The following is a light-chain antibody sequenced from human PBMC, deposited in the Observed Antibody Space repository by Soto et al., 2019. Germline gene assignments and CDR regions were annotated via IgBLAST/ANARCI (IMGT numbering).Light chain of an antibody. CDR1: QSVSGN. CDR3: QQYNNWPAIT. V-gene: IGKV3D-15*01. Sequence: EIVMTQSPATLSVSPGERATLSSRASQSVSGNLAWYQQRPGQAPRLLIYGASTRATGIPGRFSGSGSGTEFTLTISSLQSEDFAVYSCQQYNNWPAITFGQGTRLEIK. J-gene: IGKJ5*01. CDR2: GAS.